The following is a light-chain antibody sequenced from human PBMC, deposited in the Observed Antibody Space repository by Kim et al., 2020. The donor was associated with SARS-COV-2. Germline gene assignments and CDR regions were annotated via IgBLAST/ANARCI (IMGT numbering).Light chain of an antibody. J-gene: IGLJ2*01. Sequence: PGKTARVSCGGNSVGSKSVHRYQQKSGQAPLLVISYDSDRPSGSPERFSGSNSGNTATLTISRVEAGDEADYYCQVWDSSSDHRVVFGGGTQLTVL. CDR2: YDS. CDR3: QVWDSSSDHRVV. V-gene: IGLV3-21*04. CDR1: SVGSKS.